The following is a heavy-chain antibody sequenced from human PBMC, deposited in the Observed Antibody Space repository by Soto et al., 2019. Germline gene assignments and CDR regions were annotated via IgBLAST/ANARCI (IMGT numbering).Heavy chain of an antibody. CDR3: ARVGYSGYDLISY. CDR2: IYYSGST. J-gene: IGHJ4*02. CDR1: GGSISSSSYY. D-gene: IGHD5-12*01. V-gene: IGHV4-39*01. Sequence: SSETLSLTCTVSGGSISSSSYYWGWIRQPPGKGLEWIGSIYYSGSTYYNPSLKSRVTISVDTSKNQFSLKLSSVTAADTAVYYCARVGYSGYDLISYWGQGTLVTVSS.